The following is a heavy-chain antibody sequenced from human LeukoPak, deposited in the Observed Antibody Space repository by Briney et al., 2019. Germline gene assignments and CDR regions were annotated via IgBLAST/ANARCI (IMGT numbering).Heavy chain of an antibody. V-gene: IGHV4-34*01. Sequence: PSETLSLICTDSGGSIRIYYWTWIRQPPGKGLEWIGEINHSGSANYNPSLKSRVTISLDTSKNQFSLKLSSVTAADTAVYYCARGQGTVTTHWGQGTLVTVSS. CDR3: ARGQGTVTTH. J-gene: IGHJ4*02. CDR2: INHSGSA. D-gene: IGHD4-17*01. CDR1: GGSIRIYY.